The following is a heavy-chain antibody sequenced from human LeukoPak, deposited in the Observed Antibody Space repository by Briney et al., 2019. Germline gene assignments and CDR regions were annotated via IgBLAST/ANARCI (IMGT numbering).Heavy chain of an antibody. J-gene: IGHJ6*03. V-gene: IGHV1-2*02. CDR2: INPNSGGT. CDR1: GYTFTGYY. Sequence: ASVKVSCKASGYTFTGYYMHWVRQAPEQGLEWMGWINPNSGGTNYAQKFQGRVTMTRDTSISTAYMELSRLRSDDTAVYYCARGGRLLPYYYYYYMDVWGKGTTVTVSS. CDR3: ARGGRLLPYYYYYYMDV. D-gene: IGHD3-22*01.